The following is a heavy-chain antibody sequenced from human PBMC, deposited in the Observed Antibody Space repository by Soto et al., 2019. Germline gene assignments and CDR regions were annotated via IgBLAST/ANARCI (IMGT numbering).Heavy chain of an antibody. V-gene: IGHV1-69*13. CDR1: GGTFSSYA. Sequence: SVKVSCKXSGGTFSSYAISWVRQAPGQGLEWMGGIIPIFGTANYAQKFQGRVTITADESTSTAYMELSSLRSEDTAVYYCARDHCSSTSCHEAIDYWGQGTLVTVSS. CDR3: ARDHCSSTSCHEAIDY. CDR2: IIPIFGTA. J-gene: IGHJ4*02. D-gene: IGHD2-2*01.